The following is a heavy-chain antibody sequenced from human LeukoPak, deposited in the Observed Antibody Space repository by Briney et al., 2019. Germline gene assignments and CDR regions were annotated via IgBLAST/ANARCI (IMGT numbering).Heavy chain of an antibody. V-gene: IGHV3-21*01. CDR1: GFTFSSYS. D-gene: IGHD2-21*02. CDR3: ARAYCGGDCYLQVLYYMDV. J-gene: IGHJ6*03. Sequence: PGGSLRLSCAASGFTFSSYSMNWVRQAPGKGLEWVSSISSSSSYIYYADSVKGRFTISRDNAKNSLYLQTNSLRAEDTAVYYCARAYCGGDCYLQVLYYMDVWGKGTTVTVSS. CDR2: ISSSSSYI.